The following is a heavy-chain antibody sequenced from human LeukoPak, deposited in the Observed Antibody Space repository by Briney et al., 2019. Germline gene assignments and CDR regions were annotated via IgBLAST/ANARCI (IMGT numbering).Heavy chain of an antibody. CDR1: GFTFSSYA. J-gene: IGHJ4*02. Sequence: GRSLRLSCAASGFTFSSYAMHWVRQAPGKGLEWVAVISYDGSNKYYADSVKGRFTISRDNSKNTLYLQMNSLRAEDTAVYYCARDTTIVVVTAIPDYWGQGTLVTVSS. CDR2: ISYDGSNK. V-gene: IGHV3-30-3*01. CDR3: ARDTTIVVVTAIPDY. D-gene: IGHD2-21*02.